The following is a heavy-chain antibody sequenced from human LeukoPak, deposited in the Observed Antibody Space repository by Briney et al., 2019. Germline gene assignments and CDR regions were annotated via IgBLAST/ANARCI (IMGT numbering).Heavy chain of an antibody. D-gene: IGHD3-16*01. CDR2: IFDSGAPS. J-gene: IGHJ3*01. CDR1: RITFRHHA. Sequence: GGSLRLSCVASRITFRHHAMNWVRQAPGKGMEWVSSIFDSGAPSYYSDSVKGRLTISRDNSRDTFYLQMENLRAEDSATYYCTKAVGGGRDAYDVWGQGTRVIVSS. V-gene: IGHV3-23*01. CDR3: TKAVGGGRDAYDV.